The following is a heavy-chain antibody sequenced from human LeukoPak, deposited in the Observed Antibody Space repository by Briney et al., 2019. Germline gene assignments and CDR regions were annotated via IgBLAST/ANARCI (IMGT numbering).Heavy chain of an antibody. CDR3: ASTYYYGSGSYSAFDY. Sequence: GGSLRLSCAASGFTFDDYGMSWVRQAPGKGLEWVANIKQDGSEKYYVDSVKGRFTISRDNAKNSLYLQMNSLRAEDTAVYYCASTYYYGSGSYSAFDYWGQGTLVTVSS. V-gene: IGHV3-7*01. CDR2: IKQDGSEK. D-gene: IGHD3-10*01. J-gene: IGHJ4*02. CDR1: GFTFDDYG.